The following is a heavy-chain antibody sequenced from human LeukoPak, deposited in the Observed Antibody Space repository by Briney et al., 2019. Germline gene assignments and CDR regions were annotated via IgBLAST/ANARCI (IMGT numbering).Heavy chain of an antibody. CDR3: ARLPRCSSTSCYKGAFDI. CDR1: GGSISSYY. V-gene: IGHV4-59*08. J-gene: IGHJ3*02. D-gene: IGHD2-2*01. Sequence: SETLSLTCTVSGGSISSYYWSWIRQPPGKGLEWIGYIYYSGSTNYNPSLKSRVTISVDTSKNQFSLKLSSVTAADTAVYYCARLPRCSSTSCYKGAFDIWGQGTMVTVSS. CDR2: IYYSGST.